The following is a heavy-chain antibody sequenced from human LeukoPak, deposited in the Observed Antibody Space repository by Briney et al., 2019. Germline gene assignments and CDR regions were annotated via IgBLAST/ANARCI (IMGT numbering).Heavy chain of an antibody. CDR1: GFSLSTSGVG. CDR3: ARTWPELLFDY. J-gene: IGHJ4*02. V-gene: IGHV2-5*01. CDR2: IYWNDDK. Sequence: SGPTLVNPAQTLTLTCTFSGFSLSTSGVGVGWIRQPPGKALEWLALIYWNDDKRYSPSLKNRLTITKDTSKNQVVLTMTNMDPVDTATYYCARTWPELLFDYWGQGTLVTVSS. D-gene: IGHD1-26*01.